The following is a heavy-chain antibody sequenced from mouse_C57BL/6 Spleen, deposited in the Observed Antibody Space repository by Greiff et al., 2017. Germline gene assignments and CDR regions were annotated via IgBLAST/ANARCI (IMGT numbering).Heavy chain of an antibody. CDR2: INPNNGGT. CDR3: ARGSRGLYAIDY. D-gene: IGHD3-3*01. Sequence: EVQLQQSGPELVKPGASVKIPCKASGYTFTDYNMDWVKQSHGKSLEWIGDINPNNGGTIYNQKFKGKATLTVDKSSSTAYMELLSLTSEDTAVYDCARGSRGLYAIDYWGQGTSVTGSA. CDR1: GYTFTDYN. J-gene: IGHJ4*01. V-gene: IGHV1-18*01.